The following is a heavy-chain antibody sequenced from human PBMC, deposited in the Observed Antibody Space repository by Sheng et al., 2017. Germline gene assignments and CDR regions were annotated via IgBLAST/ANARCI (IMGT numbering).Heavy chain of an antibody. V-gene: IGHV1-69*02. J-gene: IGHJ6*03. CDR3: ARVNWGIDYYYYMDV. Sequence: QVQLVQSGAEVKKPGSSVKVSCKASGGTFSSYTISWVRQAPGQGLEWMGRIIPILGIANYAQKFQGRVTITADKSTSTAYMELSSLRSEDTAVYYCARVNWGIDYYYYMDVWGKGTTVTVS. CDR2: IIPILGIA. CDR1: GGTFSSYT. D-gene: IGHD7-27*01.